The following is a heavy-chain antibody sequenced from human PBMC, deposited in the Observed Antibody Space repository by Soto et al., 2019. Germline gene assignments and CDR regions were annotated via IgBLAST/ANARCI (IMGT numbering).Heavy chain of an antibody. Sequence: SETLCLTCTVSGGSISSGDYYWSWIRQPPGKGLEWIAYIYYSGNTYYNPSLKSRVTISIDTSKNQFSLKLSAVTAADTAVYYCVREPSRIAAGDYWGQGPLVTVSS. V-gene: IGHV4-30-4*01. CDR3: VREPSRIAAGDY. J-gene: IGHJ4*02. CDR2: IYYSGNT. CDR1: GGSISSGDYY. D-gene: IGHD6-13*01.